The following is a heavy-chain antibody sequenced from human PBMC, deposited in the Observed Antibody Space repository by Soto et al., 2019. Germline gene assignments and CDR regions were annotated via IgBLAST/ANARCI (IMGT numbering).Heavy chain of an antibody. Sequence: QVQLVQSGGGGKKPGSSVKVTCKASGGTFRSNAISWVRQVPGQGREWMGGSIPIFGTAHYPQKFQGRVTITADESTSTASVELSSLKSEDTAVYYCATGVREYSSAPGFYFEYWGQGTLVTVSS. CDR2: SIPIFGTA. CDR1: GGTFRSNA. D-gene: IGHD5-18*01. J-gene: IGHJ4*02. V-gene: IGHV1-69*12. CDR3: ATGVREYSSAPGFYFEY.